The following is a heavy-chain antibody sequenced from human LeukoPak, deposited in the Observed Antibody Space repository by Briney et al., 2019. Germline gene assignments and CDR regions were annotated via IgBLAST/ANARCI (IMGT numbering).Heavy chain of an antibody. J-gene: IGHJ4*02. CDR3: ARSRSGTDYPFDY. CDR2: INPNSGGT. Sequence: ASVKVSCKASGYTFTGYNMNWVRQAPGQGPEWMGRINPNSGGTNYAQRFQGRVTMTRDTSISTAYMELSRLRSDDTAVYYCARSRSGTDYPFDYWGQGTLVTVSS. D-gene: IGHD1-26*01. V-gene: IGHV1-2*06. CDR1: GYTFTGYN.